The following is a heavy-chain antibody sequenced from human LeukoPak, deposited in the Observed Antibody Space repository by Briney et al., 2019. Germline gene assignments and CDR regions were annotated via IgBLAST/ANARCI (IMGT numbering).Heavy chain of an antibody. J-gene: IGHJ4*02. V-gene: IGHV3-30-3*01. CDR3: AKEIPWTGLVDGDY. CDR2: ISYDGSNK. D-gene: IGHD5-12*01. Sequence: GGSLRLSCAASGFTFSSYAMHWVRQAPGKGLEWVAVISYDGSNKYYADSVKGRFTISRDNSKNTLYLQMNSLRAEDTAVYYCAKEIPWTGLVDGDYWGQGTLVTVSS. CDR1: GFTFSSYA.